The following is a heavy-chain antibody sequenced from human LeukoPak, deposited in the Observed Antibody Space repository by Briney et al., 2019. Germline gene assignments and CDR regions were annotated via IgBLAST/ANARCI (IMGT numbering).Heavy chain of an antibody. J-gene: IGHJ1*01. CDR1: GGSVSSGSYY. Sequence: SETLSLTYTVSGGSVSSGSYYWSWIRQPPGKGLEWIGYIYYSGTTNYNPSLQSRVTISVDTSKNQFSLKLSSVTAADTAVYYCARDEGYCSGGSCYRAEFFQHWGQGTLVTVSS. D-gene: IGHD2-15*01. CDR2: IYYSGTT. V-gene: IGHV4-61*01. CDR3: ARDEGYCSGGSCYRAEFFQH.